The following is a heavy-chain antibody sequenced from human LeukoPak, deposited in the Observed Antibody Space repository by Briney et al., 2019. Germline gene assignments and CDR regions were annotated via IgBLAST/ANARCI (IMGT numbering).Heavy chain of an antibody. CDR2: IYSGGTT. CDR1: GFTVSSTY. J-gene: IGHJ4*02. Sequence: PGGSLRLSCAASGFTVSSTYMNWVRQAPGKGLEWVSVIYSGGTTYYADSVKGRFTFSRDNTKNTLYLQMNSLRDEDTAVYYCARDHGYAFDYWGQGTLVTVSS. CDR3: ARDHGYAFDY. V-gene: IGHV3-66*01. D-gene: IGHD5-12*01.